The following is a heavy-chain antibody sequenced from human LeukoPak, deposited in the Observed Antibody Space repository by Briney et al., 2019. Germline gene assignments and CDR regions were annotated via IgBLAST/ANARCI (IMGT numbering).Heavy chain of an antibody. CDR1: GFTFSSYW. Sequence: GGSLRLSCAASGFTFSSYWMHWVRQAPGKGLVWVSRINSDGSSTSYADSVKGRFTISRDNAKNTLYLQMNSLRAEDTAVYYCARSGSYYGSGSHVFDYWGQGTLVTVSS. D-gene: IGHD3-10*01. J-gene: IGHJ4*02. CDR3: ARSGSYYGSGSHVFDY. V-gene: IGHV3-74*01. CDR2: INSDGSST.